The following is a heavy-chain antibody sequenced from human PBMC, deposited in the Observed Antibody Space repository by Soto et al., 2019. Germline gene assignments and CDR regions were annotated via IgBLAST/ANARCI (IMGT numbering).Heavy chain of an antibody. CDR2: INPSGGST. CDR1: GYTFTSYY. D-gene: IGHD2-21*02. CDR3: ARDPSVVTPFLKSLSRGRFFDY. V-gene: IGHV1-46*01. Sequence: ASVNVSCKASGYTFTSYYMHWVRQAPGQGLEWMGIINPSGGSTSYAQKFQGRVTMTRDTSTSTVYMELSSLRSEDTAVYYCARDPSVVTPFLKSLSRGRFFDYWGQGTLVTVSS. J-gene: IGHJ4*02.